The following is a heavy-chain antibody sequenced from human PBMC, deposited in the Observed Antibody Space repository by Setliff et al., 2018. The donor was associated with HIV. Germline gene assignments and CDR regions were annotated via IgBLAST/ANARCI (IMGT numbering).Heavy chain of an antibody. D-gene: IGHD4-17*01. V-gene: IGHV1-3*01. Sequence: GASVKVSCKASGYTFNNYGTSWVRQAPGQGLEWMGWINAGTGNTKYSQNVQGRVTVSRDTSASTAYMELSSLRSEDTAVYYCARTVNDYGDFRWYLRFWGQGTLVTVSS. CDR2: INAGTGNT. CDR1: GYTFNNYG. CDR3: ARTVNDYGDFRWYLRF. J-gene: IGHJ4*02.